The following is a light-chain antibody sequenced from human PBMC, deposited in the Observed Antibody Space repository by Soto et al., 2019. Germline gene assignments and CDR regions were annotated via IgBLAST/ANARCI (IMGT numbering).Light chain of an antibody. CDR2: EVS. V-gene: IGLV2-14*01. J-gene: IGLJ3*02. CDR1: SSDVGGYNY. CDR3: RSYTSSRTPWV. Sequence: QSALTQPASVSGSPGQSITISCTGTSSDVGGYNYVSWYQQHPGKAPKLMIYEVSNRPSGVSNRFSGSKSGNTASLTISGLQAEDEADYYCRSYTSSRTPWVFGGGTKLTVL.